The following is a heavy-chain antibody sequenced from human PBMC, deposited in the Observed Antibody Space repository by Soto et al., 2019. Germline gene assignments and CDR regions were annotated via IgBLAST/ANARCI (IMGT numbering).Heavy chain of an antibody. D-gene: IGHD6-6*01. CDR3: AKESYSSSSYYYGMDV. Sequence: GGSLRLSCVASGFSFSSYGMHWVRKAPGEGLEWVAVISYDGSNKYYADSVKGRFTISRDNSKNPLFLQMNSLRGEDTAVYYCAKESYSSSSYYYGMDVWGQGTTVIVSS. J-gene: IGHJ6*02. CDR1: GFSFSSYG. CDR2: ISYDGSNK. V-gene: IGHV3-30*18.